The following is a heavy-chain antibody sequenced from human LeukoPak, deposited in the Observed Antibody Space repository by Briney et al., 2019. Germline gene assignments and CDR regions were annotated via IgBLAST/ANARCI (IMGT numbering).Heavy chain of an antibody. Sequence: PGGSLRHSCAASGFTFSDYYMSWIRQAPGKGLEWVSYISSSGSTIYYADSVKGRFTISRDNAKNSLYLQMNSLRAEDTAVYYCARESGSTSCCDAFDIWGQGTMVTVSS. CDR1: GFTFSDYY. CDR3: ARESGSTSCCDAFDI. V-gene: IGHV3-11*01. J-gene: IGHJ3*02. D-gene: IGHD2-2*01. CDR2: ISSSGSTI.